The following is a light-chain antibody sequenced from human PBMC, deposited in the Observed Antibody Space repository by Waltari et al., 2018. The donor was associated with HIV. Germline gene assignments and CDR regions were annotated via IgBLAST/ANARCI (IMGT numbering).Light chain of an antibody. CDR1: SSDVGAYNY. V-gene: IGLV2-8*01. J-gene: IGLJ2*01. Sequence: QSALTQPPSASGSPGQSVTIYCTRTSSDVGAYNYVPWFQQHPGKAPKLMIYDVTKRPSGVPVRFSGSKSGNTASLTVSGLQAEDEADYYCASHAGSKDVFGGGTRLTVL. CDR3: ASHAGSKDV. CDR2: DVT.